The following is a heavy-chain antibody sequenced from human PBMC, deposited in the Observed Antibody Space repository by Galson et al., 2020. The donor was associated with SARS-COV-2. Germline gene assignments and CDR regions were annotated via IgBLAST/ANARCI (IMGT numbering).Heavy chain of an antibody. CDR1: GFTSSRYA. V-gene: IGHV3-23*01. D-gene: IGHD4-17*01. CDR3: AKDQGNDYGDQLDY. Sequence: GGSLRLSCAGPGFTSSRYAMSWVRHVPGKGLEWVSSVTAGGSITYHADTVKGRFTISRDNSKNTLYPQMNSLRVEDTALYYCAKDQGNDYGDQLDYWGQGTLVSVSS. J-gene: IGHJ4*02. CDR2: VTAGGSIT.